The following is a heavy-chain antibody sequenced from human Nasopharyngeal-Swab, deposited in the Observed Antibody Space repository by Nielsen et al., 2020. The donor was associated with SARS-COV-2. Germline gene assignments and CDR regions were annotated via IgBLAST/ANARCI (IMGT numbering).Heavy chain of an antibody. Sequence: GESLKISCAASGFTFSRSALTWVRQAPGKGLEWVSAIGVSGTMTYYADFVRGRFTISRDNSKNTLYLQMNSLRAEDTAVYYCARGSSRGMFDYWGQGTLVTVS. J-gene: IGHJ4*02. CDR1: GFTFSRSA. CDR3: ARGSSRGMFDY. CDR2: IGVSGTMT. V-gene: IGHV3-23*01. D-gene: IGHD6-13*01.